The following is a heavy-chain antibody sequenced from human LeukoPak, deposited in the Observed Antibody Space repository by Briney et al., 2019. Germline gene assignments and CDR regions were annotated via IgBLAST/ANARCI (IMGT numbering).Heavy chain of an antibody. CDR2: ISGSGGST. CDR3: AKDIVVVVAAIQFDY. D-gene: IGHD2-15*01. CDR1: GFAFSSYA. Sequence: PGGSLRLSCAASGFAFSSYAMSWVRQAPGKGLEWVSAISGSGGSTYYADSVKGRFTISRDNSKNTLYLQMNSLRAEDTAVYYCAKDIVVVVAAIQFDYWGQGTLVTVSS. J-gene: IGHJ4*02. V-gene: IGHV3-23*01.